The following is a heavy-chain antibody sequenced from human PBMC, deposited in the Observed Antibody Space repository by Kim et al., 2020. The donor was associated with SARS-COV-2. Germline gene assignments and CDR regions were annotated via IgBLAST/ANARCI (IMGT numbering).Heavy chain of an antibody. V-gene: IGHV4-59*13. J-gene: IGHJ5*02. D-gene: IGHD3-22*01. Sequence: SETLSLTCTVSGGSISSYYWSWIRQPPGKGLEWIGYIYYSGSTNYNPSLKSRVTISVDTSKNQFSLKLSSVTAADTAVYYCARGSDYYDSSDLSNWFDPWGQGTLVTVSS. CDR3: ARGSDYYDSSDLSNWFDP. CDR1: GGSISSYY. CDR2: IYYSGST.